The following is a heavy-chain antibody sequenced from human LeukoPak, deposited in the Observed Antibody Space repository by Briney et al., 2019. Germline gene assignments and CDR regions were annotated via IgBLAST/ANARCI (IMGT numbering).Heavy chain of an antibody. CDR2: ISYDGTIK. Sequence: PGGSLRLSSAVSGFTFSGYSMHWVRQAPGTGLEWVAFISYDGTIKWYGDSVKGRFTISRDNSKNTLYLQMDSLRAEDTAVYYCAKDRTGSWTFDYWGQGTLVTVSS. CDR1: GFTFSGYS. CDR3: AKDRTGSWTFDY. J-gene: IGHJ4*02. D-gene: IGHD3/OR15-3a*01. V-gene: IGHV3-30*02.